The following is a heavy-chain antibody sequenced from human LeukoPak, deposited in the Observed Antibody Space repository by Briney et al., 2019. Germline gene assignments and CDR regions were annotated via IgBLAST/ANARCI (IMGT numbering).Heavy chain of an antibody. CDR2: ISYDGSNK. CDR1: GFTPSSYA. CDR3: ARDSTGIAVALDY. V-gene: IGHV3-30*04. Sequence: GRSLRLSCAASGFTPSSYAMHWVRQAAGKGLEWVALISYDGSNKYYADSVQGRFTIARDKSKNTLYLQMNSLRAEDTAVYYCARDSTGIAVALDYWGQGTLVTVSS. D-gene: IGHD6-19*01. J-gene: IGHJ4*02.